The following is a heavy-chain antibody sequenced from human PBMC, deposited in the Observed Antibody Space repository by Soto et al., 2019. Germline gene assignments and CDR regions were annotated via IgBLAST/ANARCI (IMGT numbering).Heavy chain of an antibody. CDR2: IYYAGTT. CDR3: ARLGAFYQAMDS. J-gene: IGHJ1*01. CDR1: DGSLSPNY. Sequence: CTVSDGSLSPNYWSWIRQPPGKGLEWIGYIYYAGTTTYNPSLQSRVSISLDTSKNEVSLKLTSVTAADTVFYFCARLGAFYQAMDSWGQGTLVTVSS. V-gene: IGHV4-59*08. D-gene: IGHD2-2*01.